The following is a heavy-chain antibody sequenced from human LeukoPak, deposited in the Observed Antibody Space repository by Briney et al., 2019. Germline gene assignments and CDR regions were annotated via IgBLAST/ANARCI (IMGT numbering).Heavy chain of an antibody. J-gene: IGHJ4*02. CDR2: IRYDGSNK. CDR3: AKASAMIVVVSKHFDY. CDR1: GFTFSSYG. V-gene: IGHV3-30*02. D-gene: IGHD3-22*01. Sequence: AGGSLRLSCGASGFTFSSYGMHWVRQAPGEGLEWVAFIRYDGSNKYYADSVKGRFTISRDNSKNTLYLQMNSLRAEDTAVYYCAKASAMIVVVSKHFDYWGQGTLVTVSS.